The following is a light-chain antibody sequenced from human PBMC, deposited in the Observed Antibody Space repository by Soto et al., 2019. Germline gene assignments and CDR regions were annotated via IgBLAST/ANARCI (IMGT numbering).Light chain of an antibody. CDR1: QGISNS. CDR3: QQYDNLPIT. Sequence: DIQMTQSPSSLSASVGDRVTITCQASQGISNSLSWYRQRPGKAPEFLIYDASNLKTGVPSRFSGSGSGIDFTFTISSLQPEDIATYYCQQYDNLPITFGQGTRLDIK. CDR2: DAS. J-gene: IGKJ5*01. V-gene: IGKV1-33*01.